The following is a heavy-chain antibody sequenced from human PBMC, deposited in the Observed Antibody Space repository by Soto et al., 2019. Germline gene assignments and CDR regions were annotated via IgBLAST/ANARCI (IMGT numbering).Heavy chain of an antibody. D-gene: IGHD3-3*01. V-gene: IGHV1-18*01. J-gene: IGHJ6*02. CDR2: ISCYNGKT. CDR1: GYSFTAYG. CDR3: ARDAHTPELRFLEWHNYDYNGMDG. Sequence: QVQVVQSGDEVKEPGASVRVSCKTSGYSFTAYGISWVRQAPGQGLEWMGWISCYNGKTKYAQKVQGRVTMTTDTCTSTAYMYVRSLRSDETAIYYCARDAHTPELRFLEWHNYDYNGMDGWGQGTTVTV.